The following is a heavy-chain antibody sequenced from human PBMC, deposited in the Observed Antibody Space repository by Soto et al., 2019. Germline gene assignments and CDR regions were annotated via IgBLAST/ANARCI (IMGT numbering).Heavy chain of an antibody. D-gene: IGHD3-10*01. CDR1: GDTFSFYS. Sequence: QVQLVQSGAEVKRPGSSVKVSCKASGDTFSFYSINWVRQAPGLGLEWMGRVNPILSMSNYAQRFQGRVTMTADNVTSTAYMELSGLRSEDTAMYYCATSYGSGYRAFDYWGQGALVTVSS. J-gene: IGHJ4*02. V-gene: IGHV1-69*04. CDR3: ATSYGSGYRAFDY. CDR2: VNPILSMS.